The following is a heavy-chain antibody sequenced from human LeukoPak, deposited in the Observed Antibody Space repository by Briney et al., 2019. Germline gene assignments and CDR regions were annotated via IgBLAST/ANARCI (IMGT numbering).Heavy chain of an antibody. J-gene: IGHJ4*02. V-gene: IGHV3-74*01. Sequence: PGGSLRLSCAASGFTFSSYWMNWVRQAPGKGLVWVSRIASDGSSTTYADSVKGRFSISRDNAKNTLYLQMNSLRVEDTAVYYCLGGTGWIFDYWGQGTLVTVSS. D-gene: IGHD6-19*01. CDR1: GFTFSSYW. CDR3: LGGTGWIFDY. CDR2: IASDGSST.